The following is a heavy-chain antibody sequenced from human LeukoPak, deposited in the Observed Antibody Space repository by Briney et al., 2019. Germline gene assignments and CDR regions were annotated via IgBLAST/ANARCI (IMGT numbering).Heavy chain of an antibody. CDR1: GYTFTSYY. J-gene: IGHJ6*03. CDR3: ARGSIAAAQSVYYYYYYMDV. V-gene: IGHV1-46*01. D-gene: IGHD6-13*01. Sequence: ASVKVSCKASGYTFTSYYMHWVRQAPGQGLEWMGIINPSGGSTSYAQKFQGRVTMTRDTSTSTVYMELSSLRSEDTAVYYCARGSIAAAQSVYYYYYYMDVWGKGTTVTISS. CDR2: INPSGGST.